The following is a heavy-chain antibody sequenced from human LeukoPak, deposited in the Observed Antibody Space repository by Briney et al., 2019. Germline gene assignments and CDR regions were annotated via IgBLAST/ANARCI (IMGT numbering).Heavy chain of an antibody. Sequence: SETLSLTCTVSGGSISSYYWSWIRQPPGKGLEWIGYIYYSGSTNYNPSLKSRVTISVDTSKNQFSLKLSSVTAADTAVYYCARVNGYGDHADLDYFDYWGQGTLVTVSS. CDR1: GGSISSYY. V-gene: IGHV4-59*01. CDR2: IYYSGST. D-gene: IGHD4-17*01. CDR3: ARVNGYGDHADLDYFDY. J-gene: IGHJ4*02.